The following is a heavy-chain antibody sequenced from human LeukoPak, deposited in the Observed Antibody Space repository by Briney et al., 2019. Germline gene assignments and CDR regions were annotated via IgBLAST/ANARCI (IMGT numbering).Heavy chain of an antibody. J-gene: IGHJ4*02. CDR1: GGSISSGDYY. D-gene: IGHD3-22*01. CDR3: AREGIVAPYPDY. CDR2: IYYSGST. V-gene: IGHV4-30-4*08. Sequence: PSQTLCLTCTVSGGSISSGDYYWSWIRQPPGKGLEWIGYIYYSGSTYYNSSLKSRVTISVDTSKNQFSLKLSSVTAADTAVYYCAREGIVAPYPDYWGQGTLVTVSS.